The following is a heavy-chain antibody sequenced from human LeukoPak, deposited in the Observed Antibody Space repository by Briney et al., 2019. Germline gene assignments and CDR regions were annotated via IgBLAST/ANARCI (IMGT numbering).Heavy chain of an antibody. J-gene: IGHJ4*02. CDR2: IKQDGSET. CDR1: GFTFSSYW. Sequence: GGSLRLSCAASGFTFSSYWMSGVRQAPGKGLEWVANIKQDGSETYYVDSVKGRFTISGDNAKNLLYLEMNSLRAEDTALYYCARVDGSSSCPDYWGQGTLVTVSS. CDR3: ARVDGSSSCPDY. V-gene: IGHV3-7*01. D-gene: IGHD6-13*01.